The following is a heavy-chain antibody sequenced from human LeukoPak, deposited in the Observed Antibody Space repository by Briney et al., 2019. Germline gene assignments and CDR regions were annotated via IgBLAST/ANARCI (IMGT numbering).Heavy chain of an antibody. CDR1: GGSISSSSYY. J-gene: IGHJ4*02. V-gene: IGHV4-39*07. D-gene: IGHD6-13*01. Sequence: PSETLSLTCTVSGGSISSSSYYWGWIRQPPGKGLEWIGSIYYSGSTYYNPSLKSRVTISVDTSKNQFSLKLSSVTAADTAVYYCARETEPIAAAGTPFDYWGQGILVTVSS. CDR3: ARETEPIAAAGTPFDY. CDR2: IYYSGST.